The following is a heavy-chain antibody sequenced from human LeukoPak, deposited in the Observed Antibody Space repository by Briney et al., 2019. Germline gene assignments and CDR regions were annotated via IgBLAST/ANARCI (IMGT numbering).Heavy chain of an antibody. J-gene: IGHJ6*03. V-gene: IGHV4-4*07. CDR2: IYTSGST. CDR3: ARNPSGSGYYYYYMDV. Sequence: SETLPLTCTVSGGSISSYYWSWIRQPAGKGLEWIGRIYTSGSTNYNPSLKSRVTISVDKSKNQFSLKLSSVTAADTAVYYCARNPSGSGYYYYYMDVWGKGTSVTVSS. CDR1: GGSISSYY. D-gene: IGHD2-15*01.